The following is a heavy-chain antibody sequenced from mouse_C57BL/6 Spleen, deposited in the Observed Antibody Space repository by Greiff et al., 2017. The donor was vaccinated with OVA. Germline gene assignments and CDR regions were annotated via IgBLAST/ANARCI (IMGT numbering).Heavy chain of an antibody. J-gene: IGHJ3*01. D-gene: IGHD2-5*01. V-gene: IGHV5-17*01. CDR2: ISSGSSTI. CDR1: GFTFSDYG. Sequence: EVKLMESGGGLVKPGGSLKLSCAASGFTFSDYGMHWVRQAPEKGLEWVAYISSGSSTIYYADTVKGRFTISRDNAKNTLFLQMTSLRSEDTAMYYCARPYSNGAWFAYWGQGTLVTVSA. CDR3: ARPYSNGAWFAY.